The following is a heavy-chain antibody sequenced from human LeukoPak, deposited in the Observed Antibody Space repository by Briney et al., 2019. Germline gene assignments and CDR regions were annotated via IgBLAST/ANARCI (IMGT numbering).Heavy chain of an antibody. J-gene: IGHJ5*02. CDR3: ARYSSSSSVVA. D-gene: IGHD6-13*01. Sequence: PEGSLRLSCAASGFTFSNYWMSWVRQAPGKGLEWLANTKPDGSETHYVDSVKGRFTVSRDNAKNSLYLQVDSLRADDTAVYYCARYSSSSSVVALGQGALVTVSS. CDR2: TKPDGSET. CDR1: GFTFSNYW. V-gene: IGHV3-7*01.